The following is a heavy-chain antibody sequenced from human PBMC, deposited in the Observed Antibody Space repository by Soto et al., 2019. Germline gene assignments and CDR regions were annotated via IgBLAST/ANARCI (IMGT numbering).Heavy chain of an antibody. CDR1: GFTFSSYA. J-gene: IGHJ4*02. D-gene: IGHD3-10*01. CDR2: ISGSGGST. Sequence: GGSLRLSCAASGFTFSSYAMSWVRRAPGKGLEWVSAISGSGGSTYYADSVKGRFTISRDNSKNTLYLQMNSLRAEDTAVYYCAPSPSPPYYGTLLGYWGQGTLVTVSS. CDR3: APSPSPPYYGTLLGY. V-gene: IGHV3-23*01.